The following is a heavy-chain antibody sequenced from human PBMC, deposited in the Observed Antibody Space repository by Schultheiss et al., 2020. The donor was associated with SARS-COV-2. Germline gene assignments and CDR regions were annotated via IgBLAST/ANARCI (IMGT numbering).Heavy chain of an antibody. D-gene: IGHD6-19*01. Sequence: GGSLRLSCTASGFTFGDYAMSWFRQAPGKGLEWVGFIRSKAYGGTTEYAASVKGRFTISRDDSKSIAYLQMNSLKTEDTAVYYCTTVSPLDSSGWPDYYYGMDVWGQGTTVTVSS. V-gene: IGHV3-49*03. J-gene: IGHJ6*02. CDR3: TTVSPLDSSGWPDYYYGMDV. CDR2: IRSKAYGGTT. CDR1: GFTFGDYA.